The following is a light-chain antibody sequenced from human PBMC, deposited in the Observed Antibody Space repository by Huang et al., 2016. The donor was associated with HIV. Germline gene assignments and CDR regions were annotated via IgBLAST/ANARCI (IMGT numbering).Light chain of an antibody. CDR1: QNVGSN. CDR2: AAS. V-gene: IGKV3-15*01. J-gene: IGKJ1*01. Sequence: EIVMTQSPDILSVSPGDRATFSCRASQNVGSNLAWYQQRPGQAPRLLLYAASTRATGVPARFSGGGSGTEFTLTISRLQSEDFATYYCQQYNTWPPWAFGQGTTVEI. CDR3: QQYNTWPPWA.